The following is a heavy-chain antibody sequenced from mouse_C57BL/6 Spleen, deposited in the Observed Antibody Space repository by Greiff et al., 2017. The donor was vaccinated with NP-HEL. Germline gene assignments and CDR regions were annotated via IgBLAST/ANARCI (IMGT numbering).Heavy chain of an antibody. V-gene: IGHV5-4*01. CDR1: GFTFSSYA. CDR2: ISDGGSYT. CDR3: ARELGY. J-gene: IGHJ4*01. Sequence: DVHLVESGGGLVKPGGSLKLSCAASGFTFSSYAMSWVRQTPEKRLEWVATISDGGSYTYYPDNVKGRFTISRDNAKNNLYLQMSHLKSEDTAMYYCARELGYWGQGTSVTVSS.